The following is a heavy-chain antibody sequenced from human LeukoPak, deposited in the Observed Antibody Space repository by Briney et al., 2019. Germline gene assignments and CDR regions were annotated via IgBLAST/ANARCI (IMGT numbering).Heavy chain of an antibody. D-gene: IGHD6-19*01. J-gene: IGHJ4*02. CDR1: GYTFTSYG. CDR3: ARDAAVAATPLRFDY. CDR2: ISAYNGNT. V-gene: IGHV1-18*01. Sequence: ASVKVSCKASGYTFTSYGISWVRQAPGQGLEWMGWISAYNGNTNYAQKLQGRVTMTTDTSTSTAYMELRSLRSDDTAVYYCARDAAVAATPLRFDYWGQGTLVTVSS.